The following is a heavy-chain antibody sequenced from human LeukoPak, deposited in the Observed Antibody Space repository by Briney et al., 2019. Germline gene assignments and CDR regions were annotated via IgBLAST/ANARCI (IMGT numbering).Heavy chain of an antibody. J-gene: IGHJ4*02. CDR1: GFNFSSYG. Sequence: GGSLRLSCGASGFNFSSYGMHWVRQAPGKGLEWVAVISYDGSNKYYADSVKGRFTISRDNSKNTLYLQLNSLRAEDTAVYYCAKQMAVDYFDYWGQGTLVTVSS. D-gene: IGHD5-24*01. CDR2: ISYDGSNK. V-gene: IGHV3-30*18. CDR3: AKQMAVDYFDY.